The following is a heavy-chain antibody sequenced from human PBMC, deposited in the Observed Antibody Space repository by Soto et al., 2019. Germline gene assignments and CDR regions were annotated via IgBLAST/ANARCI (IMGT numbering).Heavy chain of an antibody. Sequence: PGGSLRLSCAASGFTFSSYGMHWVRQAPGKGLEWVAVIWYDGSNKYYADSVKGRFTISRDNSKNTLYLQMNSLRAEDTAVYYCASYLWRGYYYGMYVWGKGTTVTVSS. CDR3: ASYLWRGYYYGMYV. D-gene: IGHD2-21*01. J-gene: IGHJ6*04. CDR1: GFTFSSYG. CDR2: IWYDGSNK. V-gene: IGHV3-33*01.